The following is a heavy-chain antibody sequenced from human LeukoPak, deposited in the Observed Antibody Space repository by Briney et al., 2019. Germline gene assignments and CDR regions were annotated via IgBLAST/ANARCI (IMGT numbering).Heavy chain of an antibody. D-gene: IGHD6-19*01. CDR1: GGSILSTSFS. V-gene: IGHV4-61*05. CDR3: ARLTITVAVDAFDI. J-gene: IGHJ3*02. Sequence: SETLSLTCTVSGGSILSTSFSWGWTRQSPGKGLEWIGYIYKRGSTNYNPSLKSRVTISVDTSKNQFSLKLSSVTAADTAVYYCARLTITVAVDAFDIWGQGTMVTVSS. CDR2: IYKRGST.